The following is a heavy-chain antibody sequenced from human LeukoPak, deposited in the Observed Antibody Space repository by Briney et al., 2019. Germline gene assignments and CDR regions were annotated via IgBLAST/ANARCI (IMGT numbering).Heavy chain of an antibody. J-gene: IGHJ4*02. V-gene: IGHV3-7*01. Sequence: GGSLRLSCAASGFTFSSYWMSWARQAPGKGLEWVANIKQDGSEKLYVASVKGRFTISRDNAKNSLYLQMNSLRAEDTAVYYCARDPYDSSGYYSGEKSNPDYWGQGTLVTVSS. D-gene: IGHD3-22*01. CDR2: IKQDGSEK. CDR1: GFTFSSYW. CDR3: ARDPYDSSGYYSGEKSNPDY.